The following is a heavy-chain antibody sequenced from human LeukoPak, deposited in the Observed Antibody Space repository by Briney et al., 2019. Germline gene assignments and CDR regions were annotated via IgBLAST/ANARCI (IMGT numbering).Heavy chain of an antibody. Sequence: PGGSLRLSCAASGITFSSYSMNWVRQAPGKGLEWVSSISSSSSYIYYADSVKGRFTISRDNAKNSLYLQMNSLRAEDTAVYYCARDLHYYDSSGYYQKWFDPWGQGTLVTVSS. CDR1: GITFSSYS. D-gene: IGHD3-22*01. CDR2: ISSSSSYI. J-gene: IGHJ5*02. V-gene: IGHV3-21*01. CDR3: ARDLHYYDSSGYYQKWFDP.